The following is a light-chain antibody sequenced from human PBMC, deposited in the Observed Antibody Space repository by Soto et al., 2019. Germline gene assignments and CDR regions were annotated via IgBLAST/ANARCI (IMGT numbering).Light chain of an antibody. CDR1: QRISSW. CDR3: QQYNSYPWT. V-gene: IGKV1-5*03. J-gene: IGKJ1*01. CDR2: KAS. Sequence: DIQMTQSPSTLSVSVGDRVTITCRASQRISSWLAWYQQKPGKAPKLLIYKASSLESGVPSRFSGSGSGTEFTLTISSLQPDDFATYYCQQYNSYPWTVGQGTKVEIK.